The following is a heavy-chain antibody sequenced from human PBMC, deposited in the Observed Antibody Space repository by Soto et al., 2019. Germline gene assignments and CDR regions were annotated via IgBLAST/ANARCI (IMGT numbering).Heavy chain of an antibody. Sequence: GGSLRLSCAASGFTFSSYGMHWVRQAPGKGLEWVAVIWYDGSNKYYADSVKGRFTISRDNSKNTLYLQMNSLRAEDTAVYYCARGQYYYGSGSYYIGYNWFDPWGQGTLVTVSS. CDR2: IWYDGSNK. CDR1: GFTFSSYG. J-gene: IGHJ5*02. CDR3: ARGQYYYGSGSYYIGYNWFDP. V-gene: IGHV3-33*01. D-gene: IGHD3-10*01.